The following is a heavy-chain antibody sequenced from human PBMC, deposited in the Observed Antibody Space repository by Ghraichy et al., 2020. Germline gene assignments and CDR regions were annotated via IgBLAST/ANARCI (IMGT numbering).Heavy chain of an antibody. J-gene: IGHJ4*02. V-gene: IGHV3-23*01. CDR3: GKAATAAAERTFDF. Sequence: GGSLRLSCAASGFTFSSYAMNWVRQAPGAGLEWVSSLSGSGGSTYYADSVKGRFTISRDNSKNTVFLQMDSLRPEDSGMYFCGKAATAAAERTFDFWGQGTLVTVSS. D-gene: IGHD2-2*01. CDR2: LSGSGGST. CDR1: GFTFSSYA.